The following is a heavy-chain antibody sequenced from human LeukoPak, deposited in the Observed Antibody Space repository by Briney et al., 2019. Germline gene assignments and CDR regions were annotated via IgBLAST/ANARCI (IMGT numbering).Heavy chain of an antibody. CDR3: ARGVYGDFPLWFDP. V-gene: IGHV3-11*01. CDR2: ISSSASTI. CDR1: GGSFSGYY. Sequence: PSETLSLTCAVYGGSFSGYYWNWIRQAPGKGLEWVSYISSSASTIYYADSVKGRFTISRDNAKNSLYLQMNTLRAEDTAVYYCARGVYGDFPLWFDPWGQGTLVTVSS. J-gene: IGHJ5*02. D-gene: IGHD4-17*01.